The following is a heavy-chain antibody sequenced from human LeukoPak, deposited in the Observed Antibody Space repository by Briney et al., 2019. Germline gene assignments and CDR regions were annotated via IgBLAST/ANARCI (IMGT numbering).Heavy chain of an antibody. D-gene: IGHD3-9*01. Sequence: GGSPRLSRAASLFTFSSYWMSCGPEAPGKGGGGVANIKQDGSEKYYVDSVKGRFTISRDNAKNSLYLQMNSLRAEDTAVYYCARELRYFDWTPFDYWGKGTLVTVSS. CDR1: LFTFSSYW. V-gene: IGHV3-7*01. J-gene: IGHJ4*02. CDR3: ARELRYFDWTPFDY. CDR2: IKQDGSEK.